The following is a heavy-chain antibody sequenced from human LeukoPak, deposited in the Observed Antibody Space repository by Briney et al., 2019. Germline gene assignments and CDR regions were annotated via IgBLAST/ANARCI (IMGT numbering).Heavy chain of an antibody. Sequence: GASVKVSCKASGYTFTGYYMHWVRQAPGQGLEWMGGINPNSGGTNYAQKFQGRVTMTRDTSISTAYMELSRLRSDDTAVYYCARVLYYDSSGYYYPVAFDIWGQGTMVTVSS. CDR2: INPNSGGT. J-gene: IGHJ3*02. V-gene: IGHV1-2*02. CDR1: GYTFTGYY. CDR3: ARVLYYDSSGYYYPVAFDI. D-gene: IGHD3-22*01.